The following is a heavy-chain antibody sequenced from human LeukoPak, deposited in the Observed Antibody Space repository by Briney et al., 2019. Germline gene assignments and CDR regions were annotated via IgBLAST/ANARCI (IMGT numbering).Heavy chain of an antibody. V-gene: IGHV1-69*05. Sequence: SVKVSCKASGGTFTSYAISWVRQAPGQGFEWMGGIIPIFGTANYAQKFQGRVTITTDESTSTAYMELSSLRSEDTAVYYCARLREEWFDPWGQGTLVTVSS. D-gene: IGHD1-26*01. CDR1: GGTFTSYA. CDR3: ARLREEWFDP. J-gene: IGHJ5*02. CDR2: IIPIFGTA.